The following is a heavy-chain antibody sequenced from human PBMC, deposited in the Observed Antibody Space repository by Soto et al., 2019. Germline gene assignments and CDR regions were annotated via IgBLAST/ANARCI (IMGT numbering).Heavy chain of an antibody. CDR1: GGSISSYY. CDR3: ARGPRDFWSGYYTDY. CDR2: IYYSGST. V-gene: IGHV4-59*01. Sequence: SETLSLTCTVSGGSISSYYWSGIRQPPGKGLEWIGYIYYSGSTNYNPSLKSRVTISVDTSKNQFSLKLSSVTAADTAVYYCARGPRDFWSGYYTDYWGQGTLVIVSS. D-gene: IGHD3-3*01. J-gene: IGHJ4*02.